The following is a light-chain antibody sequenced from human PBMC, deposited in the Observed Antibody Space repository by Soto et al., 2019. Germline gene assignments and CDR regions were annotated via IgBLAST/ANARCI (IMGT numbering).Light chain of an antibody. V-gene: IGLV2-11*01. CDR2: DVN. Sequence: QSALTQPRSGSGSPGQSVTISYTGTSSDVGGDYYVSWYQQHPGKAPKLMIYDVNKRPSGVPDRFSGSKSGYTASLTISGLQAEDEADFYCCSYAGRYTYVFGTGTKLTVL. CDR1: SSDVGGDYY. CDR3: CSYAGRYTYV. J-gene: IGLJ1*01.